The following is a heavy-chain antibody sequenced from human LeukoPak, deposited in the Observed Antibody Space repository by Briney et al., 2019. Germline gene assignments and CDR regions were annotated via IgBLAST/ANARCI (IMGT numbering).Heavy chain of an antibody. Sequence: PGGSLRLSCAASGFTFNIHGMNWVRQAPGKGPEWVSGIGPSGEKTYYADSVKGRFTISRDNSEKTVYLQMNSLRAEDTAVYYCARHDEYNSSQMFDYWGQGILVTVSS. D-gene: IGHD6-6*01. CDR2: IGPSGEKT. CDR3: ARHDEYNSSQMFDY. CDR1: GFTFNIHG. J-gene: IGHJ4*02. V-gene: IGHV3-23*01.